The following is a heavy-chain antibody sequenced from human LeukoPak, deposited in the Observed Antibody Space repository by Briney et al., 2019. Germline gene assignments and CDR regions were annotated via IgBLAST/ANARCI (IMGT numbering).Heavy chain of an antibody. Sequence: PGGSLRLSCAASGFTFSSYWMHWVRQAPGKGLVWVSRINSDGSSTRYADSVKGRFTISRDNAKSTLYLQMNSLRAEDTAVYYCAREPTSSYYYMDVWGKGTTVTVS. D-gene: IGHD5-12*01. CDR3: AREPTSSYYYMDV. J-gene: IGHJ6*03. CDR2: INSDGSST. CDR1: GFTFSSYW. V-gene: IGHV3-74*01.